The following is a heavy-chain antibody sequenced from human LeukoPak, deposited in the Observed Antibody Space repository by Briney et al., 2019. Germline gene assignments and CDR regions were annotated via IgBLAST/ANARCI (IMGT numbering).Heavy chain of an antibody. CDR1: GYTFTSYD. CDR3: ARGSTYYDFWSGYYTGNYFDY. Sequence: GASVKVSCKASGYTFTSYDINWVRQATGQGLAWMGWMNPNSGNTGYAQKFQGRVTLTRNTSISTAYMELSSLRSEDTAVYYCARGSTYYDFWSGYYTGNYFDYWGQGTLATVSS. V-gene: IGHV1-8*03. D-gene: IGHD3-3*01. J-gene: IGHJ4*02. CDR2: MNPNSGNT.